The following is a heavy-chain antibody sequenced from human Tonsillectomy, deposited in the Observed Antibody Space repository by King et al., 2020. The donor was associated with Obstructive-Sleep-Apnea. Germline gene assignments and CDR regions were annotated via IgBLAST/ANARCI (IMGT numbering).Heavy chain of an antibody. CDR2: IYYSGST. J-gene: IGHJ4*02. Sequence: VQLQESGPGLVKPSQTLSLTCTVSGGSISSGGYYWTWIRQHPGKGLEWIGYIYYSGSTYYTPSLKSRVTISVDTSKNQFSLKLLNSVTAADTAGFDCARSPGGYSFDYWGQGTLVTVSS. CDR1: GGSISSGGYY. V-gene: IGHV4-31*03. D-gene: IGHD3-22*01. CDR3: ARSPGGYSFDY.